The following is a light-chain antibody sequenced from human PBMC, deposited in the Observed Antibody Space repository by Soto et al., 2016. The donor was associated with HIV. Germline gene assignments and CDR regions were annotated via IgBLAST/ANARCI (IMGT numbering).Light chain of an antibody. CDR1: NIGTKS. V-gene: IGLV3-21*03. J-gene: IGLJ2*01. CDR3: QVWDSSGDYVV. Sequence: SYELTQPPSVSVAPGKTARITCEGNNIGTKSVHWYQQKAGQAPVLVVYDDSDRPSGIPERFSGSNSGNTATLTISRVEAGDEADYYCQVWDSSGDYVVFGGGTKVDRP. CDR2: DDS.